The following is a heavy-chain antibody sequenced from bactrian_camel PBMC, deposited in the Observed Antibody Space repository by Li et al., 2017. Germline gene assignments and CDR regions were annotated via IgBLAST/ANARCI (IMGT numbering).Heavy chain of an antibody. Sequence: HVQLVESGGDSVASGGSLRLTCAARGRELRPFCMAWVRQVPGEKREGLVVIDASGTTEYADSIKGRSIVSRNNADNSLYLQIDNLKPEDTAMYYCAADLRPSSAGDWYDCLGKWVMSDFQFWGQGTQVTVS. CDR1: GRELRPFC. CDR3: AADLRPSSAGDWYDCLGKWVMSDFQF. J-gene: IGHJ6*01. D-gene: IGHD6*01. CDR2: IDASGTT. V-gene: IGHV3S26*01.